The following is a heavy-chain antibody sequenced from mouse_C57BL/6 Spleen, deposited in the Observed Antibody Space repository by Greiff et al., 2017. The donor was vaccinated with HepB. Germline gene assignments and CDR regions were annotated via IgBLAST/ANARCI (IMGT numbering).Heavy chain of an antibody. V-gene: IGHV1-82*01. Sequence: QVQLQQSGPELVKPGASVKISCKASGYAFSSSWMNWVKQRPGKGLEWIGRIYPGDGDTNYNGKFKGKATLTADKSSSTAYMQLSSLTSEDSAVYFCARGYGSYAMDYWGQGTSVTVSS. J-gene: IGHJ4*01. CDR2: IYPGDGDT. CDR1: GYAFSSSW. CDR3: ARGYGSYAMDY. D-gene: IGHD1-1*01.